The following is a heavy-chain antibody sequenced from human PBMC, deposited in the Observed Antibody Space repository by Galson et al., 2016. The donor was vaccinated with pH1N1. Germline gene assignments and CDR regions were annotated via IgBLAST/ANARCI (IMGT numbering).Heavy chain of an antibody. V-gene: IGHV1-69*06. J-gene: IGHJ1*01. CDR1: GGTFRSNA. CDR2: IIAIFGTA. CDR3: ARHSGYYPAEFFQY. D-gene: IGHD3-3*01. Sequence: SVKVSCKASGGTFRSNAISWVRQAPGQGLEWMGGIIAIFGTAKYAQKFQGRVTITEEKSTSTVYMELSSLRSEDTAVYYCARHSGYYPAEFFQYWGQGTLVTVSS.